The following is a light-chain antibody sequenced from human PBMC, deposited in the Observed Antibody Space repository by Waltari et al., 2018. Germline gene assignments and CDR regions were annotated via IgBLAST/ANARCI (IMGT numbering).Light chain of an antibody. CDR1: RRDVGNYNS. CDR3: SSYISHNSRM. V-gene: IGLV2-14*03. Sequence: QSALTPPASVSGSPGQSITIPCTGTRRDVGNYNSVSWYQQHPGKAPKLVIYDVSDRPSGISNLFSGSKSGSTASLTISGLQVEDEADYYCSSYISHNSRMFGGGTKLTVL. CDR2: DVS. J-gene: IGLJ3*02.